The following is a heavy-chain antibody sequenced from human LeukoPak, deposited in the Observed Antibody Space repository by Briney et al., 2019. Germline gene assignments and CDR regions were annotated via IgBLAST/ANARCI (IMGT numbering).Heavy chain of an antibody. J-gene: IGHJ5*02. V-gene: IGHV3-30-3*01. CDR3: AKDAYSSGWSPNWFDP. Sequence: GGSLKLPCEAFGLTFSSFAMHWVGQAPGKGLEGVAVKSYDGSNKYYADSVKGRFTISRDNSKNTLYLQMNSLRAEDTAVYYCAKDAYSSGWSPNWFDPWGQGTLVTVSS. CDR2: KSYDGSNK. CDR1: GLTFSSFA. D-gene: IGHD6-19*01.